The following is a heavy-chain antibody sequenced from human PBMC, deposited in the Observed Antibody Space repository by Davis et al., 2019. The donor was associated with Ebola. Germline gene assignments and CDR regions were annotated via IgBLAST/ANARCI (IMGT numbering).Heavy chain of an antibody. V-gene: IGHV3-9*01. J-gene: IGHJ6*02. CDR2: ISWNSGSI. Sequence: GGSLRLSCAASGFTFDDYAMHWVRQAPGKGLEWVSGISWNSGSIGYADSVKGRFTISRDNAKNSLYLQMNGLRAEDTAVYYCARDPYSRYGNYYYGMDVWGQGTTVTVSS. D-gene: IGHD6-13*01. CDR1: GFTFDDYA. CDR3: ARDPYSRYGNYYYGMDV.